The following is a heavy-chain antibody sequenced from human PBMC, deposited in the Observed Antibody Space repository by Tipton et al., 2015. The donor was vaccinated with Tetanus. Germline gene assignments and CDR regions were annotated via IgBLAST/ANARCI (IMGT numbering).Heavy chain of an antibody. D-gene: IGHD3-10*01. CDR3: ARDRGVRGGYYYYHGMDV. CDR2: TYYSGST. V-gene: IGHV4-31*03. Sequence: TLSLTCTVSGAYIGSISYYWSWIRQPPGKGLEWIGYTYYSGSTYYNPSLKSRVTISVDTSQKQVSLKVNSVTAADTAVYYCARDRGVRGGYYYYHGMDVWGQGTTVTVSS. CDR1: GAYIGSISYY. J-gene: IGHJ6*02.